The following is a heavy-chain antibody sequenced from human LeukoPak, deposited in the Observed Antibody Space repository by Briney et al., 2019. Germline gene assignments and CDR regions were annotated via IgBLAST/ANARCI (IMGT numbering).Heavy chain of an antibody. J-gene: IGHJ4*02. CDR3: AKEENWNLDY. D-gene: IGHD1-1*01. CDR2: LNSDGSDR. Sequence: GESLKISCAASGFTFSSHWMHWVRQVPGKGLVWVSRLNSDGSDRQYADSVKGRFTISRDNAKNMLYLQMSSLRAEGTAVYYCAKEENWNLDYWGQGTLVTVSS. V-gene: IGHV3-74*03. CDR1: GFTFSSHW.